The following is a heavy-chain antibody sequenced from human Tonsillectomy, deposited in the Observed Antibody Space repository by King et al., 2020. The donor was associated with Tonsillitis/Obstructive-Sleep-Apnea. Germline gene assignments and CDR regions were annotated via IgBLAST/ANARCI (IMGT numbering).Heavy chain of an antibody. CDR1: GFTFSSYW. CDR2: VNSDGSST. J-gene: IGHJ4*02. CDR3: ASGMVPAASFDY. D-gene: IGHD2-2*01. Sequence: EVQLVESGGGLVQPGGSLRLSCAASGFTFSSYWMHWVRQAPGKGLVWVSRVNSDGSSTTYVDSVKGRFTISRDNAKNTLYLQMNSLRAEDTAVYYCASGMVPAASFDYWGQGTLVTVSS. V-gene: IGHV3-74*01.